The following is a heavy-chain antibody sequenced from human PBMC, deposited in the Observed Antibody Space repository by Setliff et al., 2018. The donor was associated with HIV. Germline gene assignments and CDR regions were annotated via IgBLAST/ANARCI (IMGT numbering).Heavy chain of an antibody. CDR1: GFTFSDYY. Sequence: GGSLRLSCVASGFTFSDYYMIWIRQAPGQGLEWVSYISTSSATKYYADSAKGRFTISRDNAKNSLYLQMNSVRADDTAVYYCARAALRYCTSTSCPRVDAFDIWGQGTMVTVSS. J-gene: IGHJ3*02. V-gene: IGHV3-11*01. D-gene: IGHD2-2*01. CDR3: ARAALRYCTSTSCPRVDAFDI. CDR2: ISTSSATK.